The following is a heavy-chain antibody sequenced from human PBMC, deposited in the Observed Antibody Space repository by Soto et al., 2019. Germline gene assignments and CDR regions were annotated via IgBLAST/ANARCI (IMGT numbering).Heavy chain of an antibody. CDR1: GFTFSSYS. CDR2: ISSSSSYI. D-gene: IGHD2-2*02. Sequence: PGGSLRLSCAASGFTFSSYSMNWVRQAPGKGLEWVSSISSSSSYIYYADSVKGRFTISRDNAKNSLYLQMNSLRAEDTAVYYCARVLVPAAIFYYYGMDVWGQGTTVTVSS. CDR3: ARVLVPAAIFYYYGMDV. J-gene: IGHJ6*02. V-gene: IGHV3-21*01.